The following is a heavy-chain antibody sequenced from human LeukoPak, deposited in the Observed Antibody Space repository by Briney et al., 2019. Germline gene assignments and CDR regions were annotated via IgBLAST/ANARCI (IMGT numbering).Heavy chain of an antibody. CDR2: IYSSGST. J-gene: IGHJ5*02. D-gene: IGHD3-16*01. CDR3: ARLGAGADDSERSPYRWFDA. CDR1: GGSISGFY. V-gene: IGHV4-4*09. Sequence: SETLSLTCTVSGGSISGFYWSWIRQPPGKGLECIGYIYSSGSTNYNPSLKSRVTMSVGTSKNQFSLKLSSVTAADTAVYYCARLGAGADDSERSPYRWFDAWGQGTLVTVSS.